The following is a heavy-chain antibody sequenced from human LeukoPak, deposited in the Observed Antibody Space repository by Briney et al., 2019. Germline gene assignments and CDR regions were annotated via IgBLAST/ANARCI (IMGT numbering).Heavy chain of an antibody. CDR3: ARGPGQLWLFDY. CDR2: ISYDGSNK. V-gene: IGHV3-30-3*01. CDR1: GFTFSSYA. J-gene: IGHJ4*02. Sequence: GGSLRLSCAASGFTFSSYAMRWVRQAPGKGLEWVAVISYDGSNKYYADSVKGRFTISRDNSKNTLYLQMNSLRAEDTAVYYCARGPGQLWLFDYWGQGALVTVSS. D-gene: IGHD5-18*01.